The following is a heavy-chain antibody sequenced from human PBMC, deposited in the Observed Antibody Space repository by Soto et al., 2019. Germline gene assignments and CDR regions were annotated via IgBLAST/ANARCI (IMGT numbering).Heavy chain of an antibody. Sequence: ASVKDSCKASGYTFTSYGISWVRQAPGQGLEWMGWISAYNGNTNYAQKFQGRVTMTRDTSTSTFHMELSSLTSEDTAVYYCAGLYHYDSSGYYDYWGQGTLVTVSS. CDR1: GYTFTSYG. J-gene: IGHJ4*02. CDR2: ISAYNGNT. V-gene: IGHV1-18*01. CDR3: AGLYHYDSSGYYDY. D-gene: IGHD3-22*01.